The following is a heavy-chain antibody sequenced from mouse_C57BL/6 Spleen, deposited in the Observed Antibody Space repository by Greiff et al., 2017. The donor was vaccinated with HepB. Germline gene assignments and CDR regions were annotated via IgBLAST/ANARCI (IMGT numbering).Heavy chain of an antibody. V-gene: IGHV2-2*01. D-gene: IGHD2-5*01. CDR2: IWSGGST. J-gene: IGHJ4*01. CDR1: GFSLTSYG. CDR3: ARDSNPYYYAMDY. Sequence: VQLQQSGPGLVQPSQSLSITCTVSGFSLTSYGVHWVRQSPGKGLEWLGVIWSGGSTDYNAAFISRLSISKDNSKSQVFFKMNSLQADDTAIYYCARDSNPYYYAMDYWGQGTSVTVSS.